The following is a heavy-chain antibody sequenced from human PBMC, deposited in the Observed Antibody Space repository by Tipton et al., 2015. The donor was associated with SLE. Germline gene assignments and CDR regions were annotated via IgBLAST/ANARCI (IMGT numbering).Heavy chain of an antibody. Sequence: TLSLTCTVSGVSINSFYWSWIRQPPGKGLEWIGYIYYSGRNNYNPSLKSRVTISVDTSKSQFSLKLTSATAADTAVYYCVRALWLDKDFAVVPPGIRLRAFDIWGQGTMVTVS. CDR1: GVSINSFY. D-gene: IGHD2-2*02. J-gene: IGHJ3*02. V-gene: IGHV4-59*01. CDR3: VRALWLDKDFAVVPPGIRLRAFDI. CDR2: IYYSGRN.